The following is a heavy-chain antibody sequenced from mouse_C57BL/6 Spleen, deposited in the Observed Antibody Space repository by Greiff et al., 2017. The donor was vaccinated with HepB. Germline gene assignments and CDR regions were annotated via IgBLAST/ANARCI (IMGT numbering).Heavy chain of an antibody. CDR2: IYPGDGDT. CDR1: GYAFSSSW. CDR3: ARRDSSGLSWFAY. Sequence: QVQLKQSGPELVKPGASVKISCKASGYAFSSSWMNWVKQRPGKGLEWIGRIYPGDGDTNYNGKFKGKATLTADKSSSTAYMQLSSLTSEDSAVYFCARRDSSGLSWFAYWGQGTLVTVSA. V-gene: IGHV1-82*01. J-gene: IGHJ3*01. D-gene: IGHD3-2*02.